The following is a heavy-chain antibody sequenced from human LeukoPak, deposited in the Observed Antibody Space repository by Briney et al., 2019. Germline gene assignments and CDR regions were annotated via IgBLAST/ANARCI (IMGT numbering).Heavy chain of an antibody. CDR2: ITGSGSTI. CDR3: ARDATPQYSSGWVFFDS. V-gene: IGHV3-48*03. J-gene: IGHJ4*02. D-gene: IGHD6-19*01. CDR1: GFTFSRYE. Sequence: GGSLRLSCAASGFTFSRYEMNWVRQAPGKGLEWLSYITGSGSTINYADSVKGRFTISRDNAKNSLYLQMNSLRAEDTAVYYCARDATPQYSSGWVFFDSWGQGTLVTVSS.